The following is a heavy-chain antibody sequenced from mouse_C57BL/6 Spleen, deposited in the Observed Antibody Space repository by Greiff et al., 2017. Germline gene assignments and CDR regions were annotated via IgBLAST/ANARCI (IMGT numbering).Heavy chain of an antibody. D-gene: IGHD3-2*02. CDR3: ARGQLRPPYAMDY. Sequence: VKLQESGAELVKPGASVKMSCKASGYTFTTYPIEWMKQNHGKSLEWIGNFHPYNDDTKYNEKFKGKATLTVEKSSSTVYLELSRLTSDDSAVYYCARGQLRPPYAMDYWGQGTSVTVSS. CDR2: FHPYNDDT. J-gene: IGHJ4*01. CDR1: GYTFTTYP. V-gene: IGHV1-47*01.